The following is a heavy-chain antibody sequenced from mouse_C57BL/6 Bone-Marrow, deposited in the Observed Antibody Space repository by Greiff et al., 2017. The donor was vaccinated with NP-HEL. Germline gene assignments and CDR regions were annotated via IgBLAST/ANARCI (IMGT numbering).Heavy chain of an antibody. Sequence: EVQLVESGGGLVKPGGSLKLSCAASGFTFSDYEMHWVRQAPEKGLEWVGYISSGISNIEYADTVKGRFTITEDNAKNTAYLQMTSLTSEDTAMYYCARYLSSPCFGCWGKGPMVTV. J-gene: IGHJ3*01. V-gene: IGHV5-17*01. CDR3: ARYLSSPCFGC. CDR2: ISSGISNI. CDR1: GFTFSDYE.